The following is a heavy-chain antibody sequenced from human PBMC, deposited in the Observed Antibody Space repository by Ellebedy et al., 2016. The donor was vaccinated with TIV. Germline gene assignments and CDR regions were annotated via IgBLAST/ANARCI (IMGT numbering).Heavy chain of an antibody. Sequence: GGSLRLSCAASGFTFDDYAMHWVRQAPGKGLEWVSGISWNSGSIGYADSVKGRFTISRDNAKNSLYLQMNSLRAEDTAVYYCASTPYGPYYFDYWGQGTLVTVSS. V-gene: IGHV3-9*01. CDR2: ISWNSGSI. CDR3: ASTPYGPYYFDY. CDR1: GFTFDDYA. D-gene: IGHD3-10*01. J-gene: IGHJ4*02.